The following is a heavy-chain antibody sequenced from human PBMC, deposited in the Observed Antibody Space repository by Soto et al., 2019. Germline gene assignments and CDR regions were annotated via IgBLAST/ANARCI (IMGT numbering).Heavy chain of an antibody. Sequence: ASVKVSCKASGYTFTSYAMHCVRQAPGQRLEWMGWINAGNGNTKYSQKFQGRVTITRDTSASTAYMELSSLRSEDTAVYYCAKSLNPWGVIVLVQAPLYGMEVWGQGTTVTVSS. CDR3: AKSLNPWGVIVLVQAPLYGMEV. D-gene: IGHD2-2*01. CDR2: INAGNGNT. V-gene: IGHV1-3*01. CDR1: GYTFTSYA. J-gene: IGHJ6*02.